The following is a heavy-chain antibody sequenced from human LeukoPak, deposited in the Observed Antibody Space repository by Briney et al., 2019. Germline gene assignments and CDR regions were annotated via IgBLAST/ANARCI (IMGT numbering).Heavy chain of an antibody. V-gene: IGHV4-39*07. CDR1: GGSISSGGYY. Sequence: PSETLSLTCTVSGGSISSGGYYWGWIRQPPGKGLEWIGSIYYSGSTYYNPSLKSRVTISVDTSKNQFSLNLFSATAADTAVYSRARVVYTVYGGAFDVWGQGTVVTVSS. CDR2: IYYSGST. D-gene: IGHD5/OR15-5a*01. CDR3: ARVVYTVYGGAFDV. J-gene: IGHJ3*01.